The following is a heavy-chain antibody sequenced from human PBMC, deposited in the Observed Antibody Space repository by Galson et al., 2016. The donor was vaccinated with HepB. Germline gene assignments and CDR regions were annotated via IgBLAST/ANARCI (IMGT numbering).Heavy chain of an antibody. Sequence: SLRLSCAASGFTFSSYSMNWVRQAPGKGLEWVSSISSSRSYIYYADSVKGRFTISRDNAKNSLYLQMNSLGAEDTAVYYCARGDIVGAIFDFWGQGTLVTVSS. J-gene: IGHJ4*02. D-gene: IGHD1-26*01. CDR3: ARGDIVGAIFDF. CDR2: ISSSRSYI. CDR1: GFTFSSYS. V-gene: IGHV3-21*01.